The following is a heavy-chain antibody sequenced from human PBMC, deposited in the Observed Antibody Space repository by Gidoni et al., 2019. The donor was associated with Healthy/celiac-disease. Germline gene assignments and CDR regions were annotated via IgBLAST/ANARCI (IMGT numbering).Heavy chain of an antibody. J-gene: IGHJ3*02. Sequence: EVHLVESGGGLVKPGGSLRLSCAASGFTFSSSSMSWVRQAAGKGLEWVSSISSGSSYIYYADSVKGRFTISRDNAKNSLYLKMNSLRAEDTAVYYCARDVKRGSVAGTGAFDIWGQGTMVTVSS. CDR1: GFTFSSSS. CDR3: ARDVKRGSVAGTGAFDI. D-gene: IGHD6-19*01. V-gene: IGHV3-21*01. CDR2: ISSGSSYI.